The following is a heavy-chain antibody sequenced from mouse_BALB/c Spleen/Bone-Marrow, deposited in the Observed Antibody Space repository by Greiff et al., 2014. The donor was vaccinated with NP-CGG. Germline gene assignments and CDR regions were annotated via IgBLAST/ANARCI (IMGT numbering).Heavy chain of an antibody. CDR1: GYTFTRYW. Sequence: QVQLKQSGAELAKPGASVKMSCKASGYTFTRYWIHWVKPGPGQGLEWIGYINPSTGYTKYNQKFKDKATLTSDKSSSTAYMQLSSLTSEDAAVYYCARGDYYSKGCAMDYWGQGTSVTVSS. D-gene: IGHD2-5*01. CDR3: ARGDYYSKGCAMDY. V-gene: IGHV1-7*01. CDR2: INPSTGYT. J-gene: IGHJ4*01.